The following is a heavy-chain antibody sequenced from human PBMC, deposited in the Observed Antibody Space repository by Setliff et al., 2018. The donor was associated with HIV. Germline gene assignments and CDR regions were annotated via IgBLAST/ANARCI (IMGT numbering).Heavy chain of an antibody. CDR3: ERRGDSSGYYDAFDV. CDR2: IYYTGNT. D-gene: IGHD3-22*01. J-gene: IGHJ3*01. V-gene: IGHV4-4*02. Sequence: PSETLSLTCAVSGGSISSSNWWSWVRQPPGKGLEWIGEIYYTGNTNYNPSLKSRVSISVDKSKNQFSLKLNSVTAADTAMYYCERRGDSSGYYDAFDVWGQGTKVTVS. CDR1: GGSISSSNW.